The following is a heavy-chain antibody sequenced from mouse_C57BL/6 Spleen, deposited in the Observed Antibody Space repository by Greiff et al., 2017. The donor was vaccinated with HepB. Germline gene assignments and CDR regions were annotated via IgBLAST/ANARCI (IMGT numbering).Heavy chain of an antibody. V-gene: IGHV14-2*01. CDR2: IDPEDGAT. Sequence: EVQLQQSGAELVKPGASVKLSCTASGFNIKDYYMHWVKQRTEQGLEWIGRIDPEDGATKYAPKFQGKATITADTSSNTAYLQLSSLTSEDTAVYYCARRDGYSGYFDVWGTGTTVTVAS. CDR1: GFNIKDYY. J-gene: IGHJ1*03. D-gene: IGHD2-3*01. CDR3: ARRDGYSGYFDV.